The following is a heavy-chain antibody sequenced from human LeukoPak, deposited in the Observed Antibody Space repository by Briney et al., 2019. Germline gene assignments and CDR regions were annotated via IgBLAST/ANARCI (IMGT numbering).Heavy chain of an antibody. J-gene: IGHJ4*02. Sequence: GGSLRLSCAASGLTFSTYWMTWVRQAPGKGLEWVANIKQDGSEKHYVDSVKGRFTISRDNAKNSVYLQMNSLRAEDTAVYYCALNPDYYGSGSFDYWGQGTLVTVSS. V-gene: IGHV3-7*01. D-gene: IGHD3-10*01. CDR2: IKQDGSEK. CDR3: ALNPDYYGSGSFDY. CDR1: GLTFSTYW.